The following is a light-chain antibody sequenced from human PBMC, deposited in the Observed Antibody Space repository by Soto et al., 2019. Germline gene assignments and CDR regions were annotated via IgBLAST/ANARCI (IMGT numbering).Light chain of an antibody. V-gene: IGLV4-69*01. CDR2: LNSDGSH. CDR1: SGHSNYA. CDR3: QTWGAGSGVV. Sequence: QPVLTQSPSASASLGASVKLTCTLSSGHSNYAIAWHQQQPEKGPRYLMRLNSDGSHSKGDGIPDRFSGSSSGAERYLTISSLQSEDEADYYCQTWGAGSGVVFGGGTKLTVL. J-gene: IGLJ2*01.